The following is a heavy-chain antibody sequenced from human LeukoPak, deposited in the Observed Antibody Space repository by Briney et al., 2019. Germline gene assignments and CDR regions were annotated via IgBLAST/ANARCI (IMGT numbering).Heavy chain of an antibody. J-gene: IGHJ4*02. CDR2: IFNSGST. CDR3: ARGRDYGGNSGGYYFDY. D-gene: IGHD4-23*01. Sequence: SETLSLTCTVSGGSISSYYWSWIRQPPGKGLEWIGHIFNSGSTNYNPSLKSRVTISVDTSKTQFSLKLRSVTAADTAVYYCARGRDYGGNSGGYYFDYWGQGTLVTVSS. CDR1: GGSISSYY. V-gene: IGHV4-59*01.